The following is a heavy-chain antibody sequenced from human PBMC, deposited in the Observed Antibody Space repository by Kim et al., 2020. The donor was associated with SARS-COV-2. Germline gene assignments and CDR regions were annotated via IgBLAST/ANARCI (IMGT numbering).Heavy chain of an antibody. CDR2: ISSSSSTI. J-gene: IGHJ1*01. CDR1: GFTFSSYS. V-gene: IGHV3-48*02. D-gene: IGHD1-26*01. CDR3: ASGGSRGELLDRAEYFQH. Sequence: GGSLRLSCAASGFTFSSYSMNWVRQAPGKGLEWVSYISSSSSTIYYADSVKGRFTISRDNAKNSLYLQMNSLRDEDTAVYYCASGGSRGELLDRAEYFQHWGQGTLVTVSS.